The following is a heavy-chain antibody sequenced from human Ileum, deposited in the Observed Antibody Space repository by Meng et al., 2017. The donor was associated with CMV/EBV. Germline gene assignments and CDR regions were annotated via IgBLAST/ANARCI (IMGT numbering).Heavy chain of an antibody. CDR1: GFTFSNYA. V-gene: IGHV3-23*01. CDR3: AKVGALPQSDY. Sequence: EILLLDSGGGLVQPGGSLRLSCAASGFTFSNYAMSWVRQAPGKGLEWVSTITYNAVNTYYADSVKGRFTISRDNSKNTLFLQMDSLRAEDAALYYCAKVGALPQSDYWGQGTLVTVSS. CDR2: ITYNAVNT. D-gene: IGHD1-26*01. J-gene: IGHJ4*02.